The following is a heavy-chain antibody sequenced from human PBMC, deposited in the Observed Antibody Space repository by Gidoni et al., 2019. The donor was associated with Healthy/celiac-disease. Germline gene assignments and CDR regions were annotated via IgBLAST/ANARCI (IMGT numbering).Heavy chain of an antibody. J-gene: IGHJ4*02. CDR1: GYSFTDYY. V-gene: IGHV1-2*06. D-gene: IGHD6-25*01. Sequence: QVQLVQSGAEVKKPGASVKVSCKASGYSFTDYYIHWVRQAPGQGLEWMGRINPNSGGTDYAQKFQGRVTVTRDTSITTAYMELRRLGSDDTAVYYCAREANPASGDYWGQGTLVTVSS. CDR3: AREANPASGDY. CDR2: INPNSGGT.